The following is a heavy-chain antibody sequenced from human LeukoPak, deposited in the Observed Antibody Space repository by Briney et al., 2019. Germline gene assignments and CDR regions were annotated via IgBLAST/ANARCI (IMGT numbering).Heavy chain of an antibody. D-gene: IGHD3-9*01. V-gene: IGHV3-30*18. CDR1: GFTFSSYG. J-gene: IGHJ4*02. Sequence: GRSLRLSCAASGFTFSSYGMHWVRQAPGKGLEWVAVISYDGSNKYYADSVKGRFTISRDNSKNTLYLQMNSLRAEDTAVYYCAKGYYDILTGHYHQDYWGQGTLVTVSS. CDR3: AKGYYDILTGHYHQDY. CDR2: ISYDGSNK.